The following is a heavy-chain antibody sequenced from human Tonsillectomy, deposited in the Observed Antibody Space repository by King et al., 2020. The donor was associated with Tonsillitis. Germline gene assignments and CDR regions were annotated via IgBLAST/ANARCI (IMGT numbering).Heavy chain of an antibody. D-gene: IGHD6-13*01. Sequence: QLVQSGAEVKKPGASVKVSCKASGYTFTGYAMNWVRQAPGQRLEWMGWINVGNGNTKYSQKFQGRVTITRDTSANTAYMDLSSLRSEDTAVYYCAGDRRSITSAGAYNWFDPWGQGTLVTVSS. CDR3: AGDRRSITSAGAYNWFDP. CDR2: INVGNGNT. CDR1: GYTFTGYA. V-gene: IGHV1-3*01. J-gene: IGHJ5*02.